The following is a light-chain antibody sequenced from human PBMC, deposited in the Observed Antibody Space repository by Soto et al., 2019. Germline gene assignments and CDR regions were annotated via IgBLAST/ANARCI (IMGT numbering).Light chain of an antibody. J-gene: IGLJ3*02. V-gene: IGLV2-14*02. CDR3: TSFTTSSIWV. Sequence: QSALTQPASVSGSPGQSLTISCTGTSSDVGSYNLVSWYQLHPGKAPKFIIYEGTKRPSGVSNRFSGSKSGNTASLTISGLRPEDEADYYCTSFTTSSIWVFGGGTKLTVL. CDR2: EGT. CDR1: SSDVGSYNL.